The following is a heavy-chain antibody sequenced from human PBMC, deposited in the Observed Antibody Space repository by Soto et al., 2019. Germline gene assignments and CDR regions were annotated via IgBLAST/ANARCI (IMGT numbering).Heavy chain of an antibody. CDR1: GGTFSSYA. Sequence: SVKVSCKASGGTFSSYAISWVRQAPGQGLEWMGGIIPIFGTANYAQKFQGRVTITADESTSTAYMELSSLRSEDTAVYYCARAGCSSTSCHYYYYGMDVWGQGTTVTVSS. J-gene: IGHJ6*02. CDR2: IIPIFGTA. CDR3: ARAGCSSTSCHYYYYGMDV. D-gene: IGHD2-2*01. V-gene: IGHV1-69*13.